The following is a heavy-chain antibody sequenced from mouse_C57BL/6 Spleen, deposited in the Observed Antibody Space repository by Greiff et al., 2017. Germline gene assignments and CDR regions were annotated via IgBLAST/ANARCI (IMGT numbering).Heavy chain of an antibody. CDR1: GFTFSDYG. CDR3: ARPIYYGNSSYAMDY. D-gene: IGHD2-1*01. CDR2: ISSGSSTI. J-gene: IGHJ4*01. V-gene: IGHV5-17*01. Sequence: EVKVVESGGGLVKPGGSLKLSCAASGFTFSDYGMHWVRQAPEKGLEWVAYISSGSSTIYYADTVKGRFTISRDNAKKTLFLQMTSLRSEDTAMYYCARPIYYGNSSYAMDYWGQGTSVTVSS.